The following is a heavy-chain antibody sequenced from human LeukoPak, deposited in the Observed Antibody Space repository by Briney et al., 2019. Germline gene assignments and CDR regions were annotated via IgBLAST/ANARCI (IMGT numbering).Heavy chain of an antibody. CDR2: ISDSGGKT. CDR3: AKRGVVIRVILVGFHKEAYYFDS. CDR1: GITLSNYG. V-gene: IGHV3-23*01. D-gene: IGHD3-22*01. Sequence: GGSLRLSCAVSGITLSNYGMSWVRQAPGKGLEWVAGISDSGGKTNYADSVKGRFTISRDNPKNTLYLQMNSLRAEDTAVYFCAKRGVVIRVILVGFHKEAYYFDSWGQGALVNVSS. J-gene: IGHJ4*02.